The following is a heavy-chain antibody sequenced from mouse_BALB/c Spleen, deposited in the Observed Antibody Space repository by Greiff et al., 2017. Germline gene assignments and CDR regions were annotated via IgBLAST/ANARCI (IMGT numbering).Heavy chain of an antibody. CDR3: ARRLLRLPWFAY. V-gene: IGHV1-9*01. CDR1: GYTFSSYW. J-gene: IGHJ3*01. D-gene: IGHD1-2*01. Sequence: QVQLQQSGAELMKPGASVKISCKATGYTFSSYWIEWVKQRPGHGLEWIGEILPGSGSTNYNEKFKGKATFTADTSSNTAYMQLSSLTSEDSAVYYCARRLLRLPWFAYWGQGTLVTVSA. CDR2: ILPGSGST.